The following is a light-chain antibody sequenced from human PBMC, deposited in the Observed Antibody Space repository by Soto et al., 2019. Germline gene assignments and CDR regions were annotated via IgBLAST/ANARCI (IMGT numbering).Light chain of an antibody. CDR2: WAS. V-gene: IGKV4-1*01. J-gene: IGKJ4*01. CDR3: QQYYSTPLT. CDR1: QSVFYSSNNKNF. Sequence: DIVMTQSPDSLAVSLGERATINCKSSQSVFYSSNNKNFLAWYQQKPGQPPKLLIYWASTRESGVPDRFSGSGSGTDFTLTSSSLQAEDVAVYYCQQYYSTPLTFGGGTKVEIK.